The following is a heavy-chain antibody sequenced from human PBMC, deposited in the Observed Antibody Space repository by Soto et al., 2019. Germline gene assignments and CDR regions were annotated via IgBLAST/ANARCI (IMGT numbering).Heavy chain of an antibody. J-gene: IGHJ6*03. CDR1: GFTFSDYY. D-gene: IGHD6-13*01. V-gene: IGHV3-11*01. Sequence: GGSLRLSGAASGFTFSDYYMSWIRQAPGKGLEWVSYISRSGSTIYYADSVKGRFTSSRDNAKNSLYLQMNSLRAEDTAVYYCATAVAAAGYYYSYYYYMDVCGNATTVTVSS. CDR2: ISRSGSTI. CDR3: ATAVAAAGYYYSYYYYMDV.